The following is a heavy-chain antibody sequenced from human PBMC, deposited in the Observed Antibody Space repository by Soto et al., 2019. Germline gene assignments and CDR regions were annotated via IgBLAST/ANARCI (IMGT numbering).Heavy chain of an antibody. CDR1: GFSFSTYT. CDR2: ISGSGGSP. D-gene: IGHD2-8*01. Sequence: PGGSLRLSCAPSGFSFSTYTMSWVRRAPGKGLEWVSAISGSGGSPSYADSVQGRFAICRDDPKKTLYLQMNSLRAADTAVYYCAKARCTTSNCYGPEYCGKGTLVTVAS. CDR3: AKARCTTSNCYGPEY. V-gene: IGHV3-23*01. J-gene: IGHJ4*02.